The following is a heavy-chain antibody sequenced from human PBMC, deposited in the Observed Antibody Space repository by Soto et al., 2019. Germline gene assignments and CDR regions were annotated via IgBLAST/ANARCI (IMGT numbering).Heavy chain of an antibody. CDR2: IWYDGSNQ. CDR3: AKAGAYCSGGSCYGRNWLDP. J-gene: IGHJ5*02. Sequence: QVQLVESGGGVVQPGRSLRLSCAASGFTFSSFAMHWVRQAPGKGLEWVAVIWYDGSNQEYADSVKGRFTISRDNSKNTLYLQMNSLRDEDTAVYHCAKAGAYCSGGSCYGRNWLDPWGQGTLVTVSS. D-gene: IGHD2-15*01. V-gene: IGHV3-33*06. CDR1: GFTFSSFA.